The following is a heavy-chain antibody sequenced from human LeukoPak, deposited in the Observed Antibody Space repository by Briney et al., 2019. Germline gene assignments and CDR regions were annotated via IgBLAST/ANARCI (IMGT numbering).Heavy chain of an antibody. CDR3: ARGSARGSSSRNYYYMDV. V-gene: IGHV1-8*01. Sequence: GASVKVSCKASGYTFTSYDINWVRQATGQGLEWMGWMNPNSGNTGYAQKFQGRVTITRNTSISTAYMELSSLRSEDTAVYYCARGSARGSSSRNYYYMDVWGKGTTVTVSS. CDR1: GYTFTSYD. J-gene: IGHJ6*03. D-gene: IGHD6-6*01. CDR2: MNPNSGNT.